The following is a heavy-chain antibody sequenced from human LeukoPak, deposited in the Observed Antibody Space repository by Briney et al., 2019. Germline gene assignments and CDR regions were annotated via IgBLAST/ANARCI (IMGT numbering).Heavy chain of an antibody. Sequence: PGGSLRLSCAASGFTFSTYAMTWVRQAPGKGLEWVSVISGSGDGTYYADSVKGRFTISRDNSKNTLYLQMKSLRAEDTAVYCCAKAGEQQWLRMHFDNWGQGTLVTVSS. CDR2: ISGSGDGT. CDR1: GFTFSTYA. D-gene: IGHD5-18*01. CDR3: AKAGEQQWLRMHFDN. J-gene: IGHJ4*02. V-gene: IGHV3-23*01.